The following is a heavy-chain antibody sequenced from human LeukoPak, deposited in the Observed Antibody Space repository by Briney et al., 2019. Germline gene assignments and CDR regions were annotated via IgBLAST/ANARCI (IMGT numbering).Heavy chain of an antibody. V-gene: IGHV3-7*01. D-gene: IGHD6-6*01. CDR3: ARRGGSSSRRSPIDY. Sequence: GGSLRLSCTASGFTFSDYWMTWVRQAPGKGPEWVANIKQDGSQRYYVDSARGRFTISRDNAKNSLFLQMNGLRAEDTAVYYCARRGGSSSRRSPIDYWGQGTLVTVSS. J-gene: IGHJ4*02. CDR2: IKQDGSQR. CDR1: GFTFSDYW.